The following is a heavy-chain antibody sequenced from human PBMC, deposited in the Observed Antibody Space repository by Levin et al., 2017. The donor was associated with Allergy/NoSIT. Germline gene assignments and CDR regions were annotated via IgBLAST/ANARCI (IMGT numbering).Heavy chain of an antibody. CDR1: GFTFSTYG. Sequence: PGGSLRLSCSASGFTFSTYGMHWVRQAPGKELEFVSGIGGNGGITDYTDSVKGRFTISRDNSKNMVYLQMSRLRTEDTAVYYCVTGGAYYYAHWGQGILVTVSS. D-gene: IGHD3-10*01. CDR3: VTGGAYYYAH. J-gene: IGHJ4*02. CDR2: IGGNGGIT. V-gene: IGHV3-64D*06.